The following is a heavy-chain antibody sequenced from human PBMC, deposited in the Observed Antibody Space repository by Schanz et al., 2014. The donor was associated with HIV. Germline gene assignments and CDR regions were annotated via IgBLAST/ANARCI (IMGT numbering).Heavy chain of an antibody. CDR3: AKPEYDSSGNSQSHSDY. V-gene: IGHV3-23*01. CDR1: GFSFLRYE. J-gene: IGHJ4*02. Sequence: EVQLLESGGGLVQPGGSLRISCVASGFSFLRYEMSWVRQAPGKGLEWLSTLSGSGDRTYYADSVKGRVTISRDNSKNTLYLQMNSLRVEDTAVYYCAKPEYDSSGNSQSHSDYWGQGTLVTVSS. CDR2: LSGSGDRT. D-gene: IGHD3-22*01.